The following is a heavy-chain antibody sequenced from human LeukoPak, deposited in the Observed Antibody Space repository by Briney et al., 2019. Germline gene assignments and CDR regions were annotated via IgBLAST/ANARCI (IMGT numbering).Heavy chain of an antibody. V-gene: IGHV1-2*02. Sequence: ASVKVSCKASGYTFTGYYMHWVRQAPGQGLEWMGWINPNSGGTNYAQKFQGRVTMTRDTSISTAYMELSRLRSEDTALYYCARAYSSGFNYGMDVWGQGTTVSAS. D-gene: IGHD6-19*01. CDR3: ARAYSSGFNYGMDV. CDR1: GYTFTGYY. J-gene: IGHJ6*02. CDR2: INPNSGGT.